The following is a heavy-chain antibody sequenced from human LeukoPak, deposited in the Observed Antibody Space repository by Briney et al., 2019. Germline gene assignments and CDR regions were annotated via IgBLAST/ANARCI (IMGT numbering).Heavy chain of an antibody. CDR2: ISSSGSTI. V-gene: IGHV3-11*04. Sequence: PGGSLRLSCAASGFTFSDYYMSWIRQAPGKGLEGVSYISSSGSTIYYADSVKGRFTISRDNSKNTLYLQMNSLRAEDTAVYYCARGVLRYFDWYPGDAFDIWGQGTMVTVSS. D-gene: IGHD3-9*01. J-gene: IGHJ3*02. CDR1: GFTFSDYY. CDR3: ARGVLRYFDWYPGDAFDI.